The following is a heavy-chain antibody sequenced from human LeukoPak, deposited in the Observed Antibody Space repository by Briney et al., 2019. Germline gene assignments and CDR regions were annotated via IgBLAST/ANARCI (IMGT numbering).Heavy chain of an antibody. J-gene: IGHJ4*02. CDR1: GFTFNSYW. D-gene: IGHD3-10*01. Sequence: GGSLRLSCAASGFTFNSYWMSWVRQTPRKGLEWVANIKQDGSEKYYVDSVKGRFTISRDNAKNSLYLQMNSLRAEDTAVYYCAREGLLWFGELSFFDYWGQGTLVTVSS. V-gene: IGHV3-7*01. CDR3: AREGLLWFGELSFFDY. CDR2: IKQDGSEK.